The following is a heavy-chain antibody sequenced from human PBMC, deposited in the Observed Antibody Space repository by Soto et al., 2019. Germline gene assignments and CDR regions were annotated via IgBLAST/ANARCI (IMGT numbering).Heavy chain of an antibody. Sequence: QVHLLLQSGAEVKKPGSSVKVACKASGGNPSNSAISWVRQAPGQGFEWMGGIIPVFGIISHAQNFQGRVTITADESTSTAYMELSSLRSEDTAVYFCAGGRIVVAGSSAYYSMDVWGQATTVTVSS. CDR2: IIPVFGII. CDR3: AGGRIVVAGSSAYYSMDV. D-gene: IGHD6-19*01. V-gene: IGHV1-69*01. J-gene: IGHJ6*02. CDR1: GGNPSNSA.